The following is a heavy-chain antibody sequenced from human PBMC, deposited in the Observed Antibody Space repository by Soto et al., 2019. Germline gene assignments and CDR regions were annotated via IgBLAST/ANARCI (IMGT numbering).Heavy chain of an antibody. D-gene: IGHD6-19*01. CDR3: ASTPRYSSGWHDAFDI. V-gene: IGHV1-3*01. Sequence: ASVKVSCKASGYTFTSYAIHWVRQAPGQRLEWMGWINAGNGNKKYSQKFQGRVTITRETSASTAYMELSSLRSEDTAVYYCASTPRYSSGWHDAFDIWGQGTMLTV. CDR1: GYTFTSYA. J-gene: IGHJ3*02. CDR2: INAGNGNK.